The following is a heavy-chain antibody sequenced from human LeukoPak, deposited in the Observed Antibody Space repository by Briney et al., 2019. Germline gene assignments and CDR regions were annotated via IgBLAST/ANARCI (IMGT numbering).Heavy chain of an antibody. CDR3: ARGDFWSGYYLYYYYMDV. Sequence: SVTVSCKASGGTFSSYAISWVRQAPGQGLEWMGGIIPIFGTANYAQKFQGRVTITADESTSTAYMELSSLRSEDTAVYYCARGDFWSGYYLYYYYMDVWGKGTTVTVSS. V-gene: IGHV1-69*01. J-gene: IGHJ6*03. CDR2: IIPIFGTA. D-gene: IGHD3-3*01. CDR1: GGTFSSYA.